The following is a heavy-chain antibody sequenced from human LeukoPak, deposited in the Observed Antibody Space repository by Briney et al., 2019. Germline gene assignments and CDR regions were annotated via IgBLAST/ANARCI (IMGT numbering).Heavy chain of an antibody. Sequence: GGSLRLSCAASGFSFSDYSMHWVRQAPGEGLEWVAIISYDGSNERYADSVKGRFTISRDNSKNTLYLQMNSLRTEDTAVYFRAKDRAITVAGTGLEYWGQGALVTVSS. D-gene: IGHD6-19*01. J-gene: IGHJ4*02. CDR2: ISYDGSNE. CDR1: GFSFSDYS. V-gene: IGHV3-30-3*01. CDR3: AKDRAITVAGTGLEY.